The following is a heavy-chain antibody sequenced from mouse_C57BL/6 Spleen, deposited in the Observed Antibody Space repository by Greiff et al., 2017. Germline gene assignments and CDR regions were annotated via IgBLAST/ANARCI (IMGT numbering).Heavy chain of an antibody. D-gene: IGHD1-1*01. V-gene: IGHV3-6*01. J-gene: IGHJ3*01. CDR2: ISYDGSN. CDR3: ARMEYYYGSSFWFAY. Sequence: EVKLQESGPGLVKPSQSLSLTCSVTGYSITSGYYWNWIRQFPGNKLEWMGYISYDGSNNYNPSLKNRISITRDTSKNQFFLKLNSVTTEDTATYYCARMEYYYGSSFWFAYWGQGTLVTVSA. CDR1: GYSITSGYY.